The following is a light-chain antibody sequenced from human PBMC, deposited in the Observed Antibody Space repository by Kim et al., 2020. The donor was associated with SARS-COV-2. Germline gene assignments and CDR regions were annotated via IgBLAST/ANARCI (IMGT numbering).Light chain of an antibody. Sequence: VSPGERATLSCRASQSVKNNLAWYQQRPGQAPRLLIYGASTRATDISARFSGSGSGTEFTLIIRSLQSEDVAVYYCQQYNDWPLLTFGGGTKLEIK. CDR2: GAS. CDR3: QQYNDWPLLT. CDR1: QSVKNN. J-gene: IGKJ4*01. V-gene: IGKV3-15*01.